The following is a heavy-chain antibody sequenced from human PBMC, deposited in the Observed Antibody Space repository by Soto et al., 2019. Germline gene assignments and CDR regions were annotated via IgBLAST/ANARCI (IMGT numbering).Heavy chain of an antibody. Sequence: SETLSLTCTVSGGSIGGSDYYWGWIRQPPGEGLQWIGAVYFDGRTYYNPSLKSRVTISVDTSKNHFSLMLKSVTAADTAVYYCARAHDFWGGRQQPIDSWGQGTLVTVSS. V-gene: IGHV4-39*02. CDR3: ARAHDFWGGRQQPIDS. J-gene: IGHJ4*02. D-gene: IGHD3-3*01. CDR1: GGSIGGSDYY. CDR2: VYFDGRT.